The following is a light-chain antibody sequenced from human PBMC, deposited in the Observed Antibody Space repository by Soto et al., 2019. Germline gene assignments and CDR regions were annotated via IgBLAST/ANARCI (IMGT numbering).Light chain of an antibody. CDR3: LQYDTLPPT. J-gene: IGKJ3*01. CDR2: DAS. CDR1: HDINLY. Sequence: DIQMTQSPSSLSASVGDRVTITCQASHDINLYLNWYQQKPGKAPMLLIYDASNVETGVPSRFSGDGSETDFTLTINSLQPEDIATYYCLQYDTLPPTFGPGTKVEIQ. V-gene: IGKV1-33*01.